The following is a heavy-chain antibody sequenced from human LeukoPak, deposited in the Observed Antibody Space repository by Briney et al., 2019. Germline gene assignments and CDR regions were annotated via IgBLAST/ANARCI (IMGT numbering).Heavy chain of an antibody. CDR3: AKDIGVTGYAFGT. J-gene: IGHJ3*02. CDR2: ISWNSGSI. V-gene: IGHV3-9*01. D-gene: IGHD3-9*01. CDR1: GFTFDDYA. Sequence: GRSLRLSCAASGFTFDDYAMHWVRQAPGKGLEWVSGISWNSGSIGYADSVKGRFTISRDNAKNSLYLQMNSLRAEDTALHYCAKDIGVTGYAFGTWGQGTMVTVSS.